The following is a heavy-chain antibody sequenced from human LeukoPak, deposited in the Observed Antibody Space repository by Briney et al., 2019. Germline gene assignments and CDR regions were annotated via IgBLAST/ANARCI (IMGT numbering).Heavy chain of an antibody. V-gene: IGHV3-53*01. D-gene: IGHD5-18*01. J-gene: IGHJ5*02. CDR2: IYSGGST. CDR3: ARYIQLWSYNWFDP. CDR1: GFTVSSNY. Sequence: GGSLRLSCAASGFTVSSNYMSWVRQAPGKGLEWVSVIYSGGSTYYADSVKGRFTISRDNPKNTLYLQMNSLRAEDTAVYYCARYIQLWSYNWFDPWGQGTLVTVSS.